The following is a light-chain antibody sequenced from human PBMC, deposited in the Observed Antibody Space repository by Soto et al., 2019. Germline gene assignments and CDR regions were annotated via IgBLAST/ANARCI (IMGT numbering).Light chain of an antibody. V-gene: IGLV1-44*01. J-gene: IGLJ2*01. CDR3: AAWDDSRNGLV. Sequence: QSVLTQPPSASGTPGQRVTISCSGSSSNIGDYHVHWYQQLPGSAPKVLIHSSHQRPSVVPDRFSGSKSGTSASLAISGLQSEDEADYYCAAWDDSRNGLVFGGGTKLTVL. CDR2: SSH. CDR1: SSNIGDYH.